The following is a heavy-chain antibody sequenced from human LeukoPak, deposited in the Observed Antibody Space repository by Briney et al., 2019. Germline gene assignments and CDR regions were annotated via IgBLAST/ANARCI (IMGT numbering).Heavy chain of an antibody. J-gene: IGHJ4*02. V-gene: IGHV3-21*01. CDR3: ARGEVHYYGSGSDY. CDR1: GFTFSSYS. CDR2: ISSSSSYI. Sequence: PGGSLRLSCAASGFTFSSYSMNWVRQAPGKGLEWVSSISSSSSYIYYADSVKGRFTISRHNAKNSLYLQMNSLRVEDTAVYYCARGEVHYYGSGSDYWGQGTLVTVSS. D-gene: IGHD3-10*01.